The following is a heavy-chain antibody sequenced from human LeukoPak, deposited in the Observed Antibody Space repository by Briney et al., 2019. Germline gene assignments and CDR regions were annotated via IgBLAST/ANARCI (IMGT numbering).Heavy chain of an antibody. CDR1: GFTFSSYA. D-gene: IGHD2-21*02. Sequence: GGSLRLSCAGSGFTFSSYAMTWVRQAPGTGLEWVSSISRSDGTTYYADSVKGRFTISRDNSKNTLYLQMNSLRAEDTAVYYCAKGTVVVTALDYFDYWGQGTLVTVSS. CDR3: AKGTVVVTALDYFDY. J-gene: IGHJ4*02. CDR2: ISRSDGTT. V-gene: IGHV3-23*01.